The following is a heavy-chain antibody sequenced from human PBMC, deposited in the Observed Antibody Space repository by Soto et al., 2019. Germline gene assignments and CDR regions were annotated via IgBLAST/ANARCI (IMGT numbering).Heavy chain of an antibody. D-gene: IGHD6-19*01. CDR3: AKRIPVAGAWVPFDY. J-gene: IGHJ4*01. CDR2: IYPGDSDT. Sequence: GESLKISCKGSGYSFTSYWIGWVRQMPGKGLEWMGIIYPGDSDTRYSPSFQGQVTISADKSVSTAYLQMNSLRAEDTAVYYCAKRIPVAGAWVPFDYWGQGTLVTVSS. V-gene: IGHV5-51*01. CDR1: GYSFTSYW.